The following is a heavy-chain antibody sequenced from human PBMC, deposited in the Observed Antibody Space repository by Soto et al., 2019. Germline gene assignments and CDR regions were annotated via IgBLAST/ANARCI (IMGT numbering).Heavy chain of an antibody. CDR1: GYTLTELS. J-gene: IGHJ3*02. Sequence: ASVKVSCKVSGYTLTELSMHWVRQAPGKGLEWMGGFDPEDGETIYAQKFQGRVTMTEDTSTDTAYMGLSSLRSEDTAVYYCATWFRWDDAFDIWGQGTMVTVSS. CDR2: FDPEDGET. D-gene: IGHD1-26*01. V-gene: IGHV1-24*01. CDR3: ATWFRWDDAFDI.